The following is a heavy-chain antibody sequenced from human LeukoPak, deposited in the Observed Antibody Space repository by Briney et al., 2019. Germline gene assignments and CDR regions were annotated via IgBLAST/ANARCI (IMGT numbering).Heavy chain of an antibody. CDR1: GFTFSSYA. V-gene: IGHV3-23*01. J-gene: IGHJ4*02. Sequence: AGSLRLSCAASGFTFSSYAMSWVRQAPGKGLEWVSAISGSGGSTYYADSVKGRFTISRDNSKNTLYLQMNSLRAEDTAVYYCAKDSPPITMIVVVITYFDYWGQGTLVTVSS. D-gene: IGHD3-22*01. CDR2: ISGSGGST. CDR3: AKDSPPITMIVVVITYFDY.